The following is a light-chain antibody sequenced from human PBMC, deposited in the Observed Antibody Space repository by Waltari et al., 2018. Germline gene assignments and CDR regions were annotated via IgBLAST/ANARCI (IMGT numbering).Light chain of an antibody. CDR3: NTYTRSSSWV. J-gene: IGLJ3*02. CDR1: SRDVGFSNY. CDR2: DVS. Sequence: QSALPQPASVSGSPGQSITIPCTGTSRDVGFSNYVSWSQQHPGKAPTLLIYDVSGRPPGVSNRFSGSKSGNTASLTISGLQADDEADYHGNTYTRSSSWVFGGGTKLTVL. V-gene: IGLV2-14*01.